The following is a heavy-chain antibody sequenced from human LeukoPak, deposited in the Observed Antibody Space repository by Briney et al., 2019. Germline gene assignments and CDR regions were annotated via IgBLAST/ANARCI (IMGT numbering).Heavy chain of an antibody. J-gene: IGHJ4*02. CDR2: IYYSKNT. CDR1: GGSISSSSAY. D-gene: IGHD5-18*01. V-gene: IGHV4-39*01. Sequence: SETLSLTCTVSGGSISSSSAYWGWIRQPPGKGLEWIGSIYYSKNTYYNPSLKSRVTISADTSKNQFSLTLGSVSATDTAVYYCVSPRGFSYGYFDYWGQGTLVTVST. CDR3: VSPRGFSYGYFDY.